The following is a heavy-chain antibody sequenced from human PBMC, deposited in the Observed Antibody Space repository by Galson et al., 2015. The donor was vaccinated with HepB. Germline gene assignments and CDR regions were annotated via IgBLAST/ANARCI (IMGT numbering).Heavy chain of an antibody. Sequence: LSLTCAVYGGSFSGYYWSWIRQPPGKGLEWIGEINHSGSTNYNPSLKSRVTISVDTSKNQFSLKLSSVTAADTAVYYCARGAQLLWFGELFGGEYTPFDYWGQGTLVTVSS. V-gene: IGHV4-34*01. J-gene: IGHJ4*02. D-gene: IGHD3-10*01. CDR3: ARGAQLLWFGELFGGEYTPFDY. CDR2: INHSGST. CDR1: GGSFSGYY.